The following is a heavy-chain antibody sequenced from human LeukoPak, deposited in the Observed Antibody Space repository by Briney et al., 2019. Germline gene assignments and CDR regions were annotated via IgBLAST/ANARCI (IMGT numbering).Heavy chain of an antibody. CDR1: GGTFSSYA. V-gene: IGHV1-69*13. D-gene: IGHD3-9*01. CDR2: IIPIFGTA. Sequence: SVKVSCMASGGTFSSYAISWVRQAPGQGLEWMGGIIPIFGTANYAQKFQGRVTITADESTSTAYMELSSLRSEDTAVYYCAHGVLRYFDVRYFDYWGQGTLVTVSS. CDR3: AHGVLRYFDVRYFDY. J-gene: IGHJ4*02.